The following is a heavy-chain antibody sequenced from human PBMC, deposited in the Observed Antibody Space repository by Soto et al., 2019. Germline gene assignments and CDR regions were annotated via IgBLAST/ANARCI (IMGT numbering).Heavy chain of an antibody. CDR3: AKVPWSDYYYYMDV. D-gene: IGHD2-15*01. J-gene: IGHJ6*03. V-gene: IGHV3-23*01. Sequence: GGSLRLSCAASGFTFSSYAMSWVRQAPGKGLEWVSAISGSGGSTYYADSVKGRFTISRDNSKNTLYLQMNSLRAEDTAVYYCAKVPWSDYYYYMDVWGKGTTVTVSS. CDR2: ISGSGGST. CDR1: GFTFSSYA.